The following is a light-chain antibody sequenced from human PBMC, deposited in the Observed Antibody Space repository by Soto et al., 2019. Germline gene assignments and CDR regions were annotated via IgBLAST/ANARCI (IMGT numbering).Light chain of an antibody. CDR3: SSYTSSSTPVV. Sequence: QCALTQPASVSGSPGQSITISCTGTSSDVGGYNYVSWYQQHPGKAPKLMIYDVSNRPSGVSNRFSGSKSGNTASLTISGLQAEDEADYYCSSYTSSSTPVVFGGGTKPTVL. V-gene: IGLV2-14*01. J-gene: IGLJ2*01. CDR1: SSDVGGYNY. CDR2: DVS.